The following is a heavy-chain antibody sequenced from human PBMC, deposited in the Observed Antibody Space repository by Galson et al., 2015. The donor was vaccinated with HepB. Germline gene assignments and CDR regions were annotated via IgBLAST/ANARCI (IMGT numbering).Heavy chain of an antibody. Sequence: SLRLSCAASGFTFSRYTMGWVRQAPGKGLQRVSAISGSADRTYYAAPVKGRFTMSRDMSKNRVFLQMNSLTVEDTAVYNCAKVAILGATPHYFDYLGQGTLVTVS. CDR2: ISGSADRT. V-gene: IGHV3-23*01. J-gene: IGHJ4*02. CDR1: GFTFSRYT. D-gene: IGHD3-16*01. CDR3: AKVAILGATPHYFDY.